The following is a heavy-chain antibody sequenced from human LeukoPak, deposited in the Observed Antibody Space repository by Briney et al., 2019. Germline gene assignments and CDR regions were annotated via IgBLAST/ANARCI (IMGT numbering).Heavy chain of an antibody. J-gene: IGHJ4*02. D-gene: IGHD5-24*01. CDR2: INPSGGST. Sequence: ASVKVSCKASGYTFTSYYMHWVRQAPGQGLEWMGIINPSGGSTSYAQKFQGRVTMTRDTSTSTVYMELSSLRSEDTAVYYCARGEGRDGYNSGKGYDYWGQGTLVTVSS. V-gene: IGHV1-46*01. CDR3: ARGEGRDGYNSGKGYDY. CDR1: GYTFTSYY.